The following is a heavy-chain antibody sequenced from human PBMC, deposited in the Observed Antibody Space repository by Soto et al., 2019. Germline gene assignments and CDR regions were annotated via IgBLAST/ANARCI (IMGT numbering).Heavy chain of an antibody. Sequence: QVHLQESGPGLVKPSETLSLNCSDSGGSISNYYWSWIRQPPGKGLEWIGYIYNSGSTNYNPSLKSRVTISVDTSNNHFSLNMNSVTAADTAVYYCARGRWPQLPGNWGQGTLVTVSS. V-gene: IGHV4-59*08. J-gene: IGHJ4*02. D-gene: IGHD5-12*01. CDR3: ARGRWPQLPGN. CDR2: IYNSGST. CDR1: GGSISNYY.